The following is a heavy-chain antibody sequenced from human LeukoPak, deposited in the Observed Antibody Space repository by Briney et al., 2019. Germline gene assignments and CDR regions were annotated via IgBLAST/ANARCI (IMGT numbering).Heavy chain of an antibody. D-gene: IGHD3-22*01. Sequence: PSETLSLTCTVSGGSISGYYWSWIRQPPGKGLEYMGYIYYSGSTDYNPSLESRITISVDTSKNQFSLKLSSVTAADTAVYYCVRHYYDSSGYYYFDYWGQGTLVTVSS. CDR3: VRHYYDSSGYYYFDY. CDR1: GGSISGYY. CDR2: IYYSGST. V-gene: IGHV4-59*08. J-gene: IGHJ4*02.